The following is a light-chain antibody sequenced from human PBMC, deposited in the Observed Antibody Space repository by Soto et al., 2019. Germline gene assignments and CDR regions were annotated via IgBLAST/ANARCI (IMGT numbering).Light chain of an antibody. CDR1: SSDVGGYNY. CDR2: EVS. J-gene: IGLJ2*01. V-gene: IGLV2-14*01. Sequence: QSVLTQPLSVSGSPGQSVTISCTGTSSDVGGYNYVSWYQQHPGKAPKLMIYEVSNRPSGVSNRFSGSKSGNTASLTISGLQAEDEADYYCSSYTSTNTVIFGGGTKLTVL. CDR3: SSYTSTNTVI.